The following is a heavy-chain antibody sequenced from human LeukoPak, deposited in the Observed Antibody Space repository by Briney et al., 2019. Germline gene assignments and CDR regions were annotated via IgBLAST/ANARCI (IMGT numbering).Heavy chain of an antibody. CDR2: IYHSGIT. D-gene: IGHD2-15*01. Sequence: SETLSLTCTVSGGYLGSHYWTWIRQPPGKGLEWIGSIYHSGITYYSPSLKSRVTISVDRSKNQFSLKLSSVTAADTAVYYCARGSQFLGGYFDYWGQGTLVTVSS. J-gene: IGHJ4*02. CDR1: GGYLGSHY. CDR3: ARGSQFLGGYFDY. V-gene: IGHV4-59*11.